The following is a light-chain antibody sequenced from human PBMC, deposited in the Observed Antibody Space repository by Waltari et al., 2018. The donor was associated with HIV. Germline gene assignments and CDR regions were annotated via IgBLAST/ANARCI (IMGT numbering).Light chain of an antibody. J-gene: IGKJ1*01. CDR2: KAS. CDR1: QSINTW. Sequence: DIQMTQFPSTLSSSVGARITITCRASQSINTWLAWYQQKAGKAPKLLIYKASSLETGVPSRFSGTGSGTEFTLTISSLQPDDFATYFCQQYNTSSPWTFGQGTKVDI. CDR3: QQYNTSSPWT. V-gene: IGKV1-5*03.